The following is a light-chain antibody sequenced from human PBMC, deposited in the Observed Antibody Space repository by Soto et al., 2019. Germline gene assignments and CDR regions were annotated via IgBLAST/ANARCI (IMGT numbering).Light chain of an antibody. CDR2: GAS. Sequence: TPGEVRLSGGERASLSCRARERLSSVYLAWYQQRPGQPPRLLIYGASNRATGISDRFSGSGSGTDFTLTISRLKPDDLAVFYCQQHGTSEITIGQGKRLEIK. J-gene: IGKJ5*01. CDR3: QQHGTSEIT. CDR1: ERLSSVY. V-gene: IGKV3-20*01.